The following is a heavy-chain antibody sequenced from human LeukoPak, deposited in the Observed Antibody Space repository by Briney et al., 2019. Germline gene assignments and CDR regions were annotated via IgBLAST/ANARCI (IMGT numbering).Heavy chain of an antibody. Sequence: GGPLRLSCAASGLTFSNAWMNWVRQAPGRGLEWVAHIKSETNGGTADYAAAVEGRFTISRDDSKNTLYLQMNSLKIEDTAVYFCTTNPGTWGDFWGQGSLVTVSS. V-gene: IGHV3-15*07. D-gene: IGHD7-27*01. CDR2: IKSETNGGTA. J-gene: IGHJ4*02. CDR3: TTNPGTWGDF. CDR1: GLTFSNAW.